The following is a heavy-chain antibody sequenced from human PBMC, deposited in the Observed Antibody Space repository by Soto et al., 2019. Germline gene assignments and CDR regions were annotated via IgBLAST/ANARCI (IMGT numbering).Heavy chain of an antibody. CDR3: TTSYCGAACHRIINVYY. D-gene: IGHD2-21*02. Sequence: QVHLEQSGPEVRKTGSSVKVSCKASGGTFSGYVITWVRQAPGQGCEWMGGIIPMIAETKSAQKFKGRVIFTDDYSMNTAYTALSGLSSDHPAIYFSTTSYCGAACHRIINVYY. J-gene: IGHJ6*01. CDR2: IIPMIAET. CDR1: GGTFSGYV. V-gene: IGHV1-69*10.